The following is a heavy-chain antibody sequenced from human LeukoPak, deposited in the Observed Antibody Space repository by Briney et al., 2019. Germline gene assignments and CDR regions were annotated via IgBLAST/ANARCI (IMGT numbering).Heavy chain of an antibody. D-gene: IGHD4-17*01. CDR2: ISGSGGST. J-gene: IGHJ4*02. CDR1: GFTFSSYA. V-gene: IGHV3-23*01. Sequence: QPGGSLRLSCAASGFTFSSYAMSWVRQAPGKGLEWVSAISGSGGSTYYADSVKGRFTISRDNSKNTLYLQMNSLRAEDTAVYYCANRGNDYGDYVDYFDYWGQGTLVTVSS. CDR3: ANRGNDYGDYVDYFDY.